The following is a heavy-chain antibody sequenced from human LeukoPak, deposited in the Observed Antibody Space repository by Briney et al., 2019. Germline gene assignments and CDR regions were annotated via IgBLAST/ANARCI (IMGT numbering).Heavy chain of an antibody. CDR2: VKQDGSEK. V-gene: IGHV3-7*01. Sequence: GGSLRLSCAASGFTFSDYWISWVRQAPGKGLEWVANVKQDGSEKFYVDSVKGRFTISRDSARDSVYLQMNSLRAEDTAMYYCTRMAWRSRPFDYWGQGTLVTVSS. J-gene: IGHJ4*02. CDR3: TRMAWRSRPFDY. D-gene: IGHD2-2*01. CDR1: GFTFSDYW.